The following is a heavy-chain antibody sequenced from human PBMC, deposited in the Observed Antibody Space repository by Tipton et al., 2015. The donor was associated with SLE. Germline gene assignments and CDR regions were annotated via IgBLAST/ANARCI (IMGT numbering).Heavy chain of an antibody. J-gene: IGHJ4*02. CDR3: ARDRGYYTVSDYLDY. CDR2: IYNTGSS. Sequence: TLSLTCIVFGDSISEGYWNWIRQPPGKGLEWIGYIYNTGSSNYNPSLKSRVTISVDTSKNQFSLRLSSVTAADTAVYYCARDRGYYTVSDYLDYWGQGTLVTVSS. CDR1: GDSISEGY. V-gene: IGHV4-59*01. D-gene: IGHD3-10*01.